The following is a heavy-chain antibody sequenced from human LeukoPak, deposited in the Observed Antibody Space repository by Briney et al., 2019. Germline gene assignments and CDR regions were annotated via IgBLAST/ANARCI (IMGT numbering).Heavy chain of an antibody. CDR3: ARGVAGHFGGFYFDS. J-gene: IGHJ4*02. D-gene: IGHD2-21*01. CDR1: GGALSSNRYY. V-gene: IGHV4-39*07. Sequence: PSGNPFPTRTVSGGALSSNRYYWGRVPPPPRERLGGVWNIYYSGSTYYNPSLKSRVTISVDTSKNQLSLKLSSVTAADTAVYYCARGVAGHFGGFYFDSWGQGALVTVSS. CDR2: IYYSGST.